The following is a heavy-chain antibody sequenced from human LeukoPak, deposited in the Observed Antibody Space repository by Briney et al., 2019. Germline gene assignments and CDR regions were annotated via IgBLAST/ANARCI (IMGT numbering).Heavy chain of an antibody. J-gene: IGHJ5*02. CDR1: GFTFSSYS. CDR2: ISSSSSYI. Sequence: GGSQRLSCAASGFTFSSYSMNWVRQAPGKGLEWVSSISSSSSYIYYADSVKGRFTISRDNAKNSLYLQMNSLRAEDTAVYYCAREGTGFGFDPWGQGTLVTVSS. D-gene: IGHD2-8*02. V-gene: IGHV3-21*01. CDR3: AREGTGFGFDP.